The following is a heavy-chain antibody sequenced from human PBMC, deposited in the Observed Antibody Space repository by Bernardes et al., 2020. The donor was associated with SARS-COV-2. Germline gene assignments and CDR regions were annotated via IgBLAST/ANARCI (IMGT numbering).Heavy chain of an antibody. Sequence: GGSLRLSCAASGFTFSNFLVSWFRKAPGKGLEWVSPISGAGLYIYCGDSVRGGFTTSRDNTRKSVFLQMESLRAEDTAVYYCARDVGGTDWRFGFDVWGPGTMVHVSS. CDR2: ISGAGLYI. CDR1: GFTFSNFL. J-gene: IGHJ3*01. V-gene: IGHV3-21*01. CDR3: ARDVGGTDWRFGFDV. D-gene: IGHD3-9*01.